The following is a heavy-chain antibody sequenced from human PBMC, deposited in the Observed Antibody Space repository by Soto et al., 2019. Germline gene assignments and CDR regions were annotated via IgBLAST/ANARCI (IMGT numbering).Heavy chain of an antibody. Sequence: GESLKISCKGSGYSFTSYWIGWVRQMPGKGLEWMGIIYPGDSDTRYSPSFQGQVTISADKSISTAYLQWSSLKASDTAMYYCARLALESSHFWRGYLHTGGYYGMDVWGQGTTVTVSS. D-gene: IGHD3-3*02. CDR1: GYSFTSYW. CDR2: IYPGDSDT. J-gene: IGHJ6*02. V-gene: IGHV5-51*01. CDR3: ARLALESSHFWRGYLHTGGYYGMDV.